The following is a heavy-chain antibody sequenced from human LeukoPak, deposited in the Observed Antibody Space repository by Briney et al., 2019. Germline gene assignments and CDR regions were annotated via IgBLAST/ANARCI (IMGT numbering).Heavy chain of an antibody. Sequence: PSETLSLTCTVSGGSISSGGYYWSWIRQHPGKGLEWIGYIYYSGSTYYNPSLKSRATISVDASKNQFSLKLSSVTAADTAVYYCASYSNPLYFDYWGPGTLVTVSS. V-gene: IGHV4-31*03. CDR1: GGSISSGGYY. CDR3: ASYSNPLYFDY. D-gene: IGHD4-11*01. CDR2: IYYSGST. J-gene: IGHJ4*02.